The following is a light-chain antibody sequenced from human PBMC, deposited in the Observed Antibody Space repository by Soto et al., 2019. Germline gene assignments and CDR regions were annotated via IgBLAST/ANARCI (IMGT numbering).Light chain of an antibody. CDR1: QSVSSSY. V-gene: IGKV3-20*01. J-gene: IGKJ4*01. Sequence: EIVLTQSPGTLSLSPGERATLSCRASQSVSSSYLAWYQQKPGQAPRLLIYGASSRATGIPDRFSGSGSGTDFTLTISRLEPEDFAVSYCQQYGSSPLTFGGGTKVVFK. CDR3: QQYGSSPLT. CDR2: GAS.